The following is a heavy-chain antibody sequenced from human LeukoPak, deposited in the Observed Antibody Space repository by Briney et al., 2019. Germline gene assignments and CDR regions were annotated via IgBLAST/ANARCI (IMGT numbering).Heavy chain of an antibody. Sequence: SVKVSCKASGGTFSSYAISWVRQAPGQGLEWMGGIIPIFGTANYAQKFQGRVTITADESTSTAYMELGSLRSEDTAVYYCARAHPADPRYSYYYYYYGMDVWGQGTTVTVSS. CDR3: ARAHPADPRYSYYYYYYGMDV. V-gene: IGHV1-69*13. CDR1: GGTFSSYA. CDR2: IIPIFGTA. J-gene: IGHJ6*02. D-gene: IGHD1-1*01.